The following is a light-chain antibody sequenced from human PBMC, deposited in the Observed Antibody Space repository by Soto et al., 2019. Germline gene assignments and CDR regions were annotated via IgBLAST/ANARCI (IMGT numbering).Light chain of an antibody. CDR1: QSVSYY. CDR2: DAS. V-gene: IGKV3-11*01. Sequence: LTQLPANLSLSPGESATLSCRASQSVSYYLAWYQQKPGQAPRLLIYDASKRAPGIPARFSGSGSGTDFAITISSLEHEDFAVYFCQQRSNWPALTFGGGTKVEI. CDR3: QQRSNWPALT. J-gene: IGKJ4*01.